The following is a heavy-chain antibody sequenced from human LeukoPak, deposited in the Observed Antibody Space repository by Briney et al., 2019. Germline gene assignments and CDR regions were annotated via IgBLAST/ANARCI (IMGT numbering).Heavy chain of an antibody. D-gene: IGHD2-15*01. CDR2: ISAYNGNT. Sequence: GASVKVSCKASGYTFTSYGVSWVRQAPGQGLEWMGWISAYNGNTKYSQKFQGRVTITRDTSASTAYMELSSLRSEDTAVYYCARETTPVVVVAAANWFDPWGQGTLVTVSS. V-gene: IGHV1-18*01. CDR3: ARETTPVVVVAAANWFDP. CDR1: GYTFTSYG. J-gene: IGHJ5*02.